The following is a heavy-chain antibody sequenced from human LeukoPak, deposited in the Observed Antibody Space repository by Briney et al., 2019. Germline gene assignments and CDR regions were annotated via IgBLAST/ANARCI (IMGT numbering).Heavy chain of an antibody. D-gene: IGHD5-18*01. J-gene: IGHJ6*02. CDR1: GFTFDDYA. V-gene: IGHV3-9*01. Sequence: GGSLRLSCEASGFTFDDYAMHWVRQAPGKGLEWVSGISWNGGSIGYADSVKGRFTISRDNAKNSLYLQMNSLRAEDTALYYCAKGGYSYGYLGYYYGMDVWGQGTTVTVSS. CDR2: ISWNGGSI. CDR3: AKGGYSYGYLGYYYGMDV.